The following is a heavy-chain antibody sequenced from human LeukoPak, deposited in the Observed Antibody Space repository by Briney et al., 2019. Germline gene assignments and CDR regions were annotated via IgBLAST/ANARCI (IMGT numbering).Heavy chain of an antibody. CDR1: GFTFSSYS. J-gene: IGHJ4*02. CDR2: ISSSSTI. CDR3: ARIGSNSPVDY. Sequence: GGSLRLSCAASGFTFSSYSMNWVRQAPGKGLEWVSYISSSSTIYYADSVKGRFTISRDNAKNSLYLQMNSLRAEDTAVYYCARIGSNSPVDYWGQGTLVTVSS. D-gene: IGHD2/OR15-2a*01. V-gene: IGHV3-48*04.